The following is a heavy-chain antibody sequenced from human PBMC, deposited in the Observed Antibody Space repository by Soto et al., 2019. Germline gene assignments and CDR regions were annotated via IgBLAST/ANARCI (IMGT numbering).Heavy chain of an antibody. CDR1: GYTFTGYY. D-gene: IGHD3-22*01. CDR2: INPNSGGT. V-gene: IGHV1-2*02. CDR3: AKADPLPEPLYDARSTYYYYGMDD. J-gene: IGHJ6*02. Sequence: SVKVSCKASGYTFTGYYMHCVRQAPGQGLEWMGWINPNSGGTNYAQKFQGRVTMTRDTSISTAYMELSRLRAEDTAVYYGAKADPLPEPLYDARSTYYYYGMDDWGQGTTVTVSS.